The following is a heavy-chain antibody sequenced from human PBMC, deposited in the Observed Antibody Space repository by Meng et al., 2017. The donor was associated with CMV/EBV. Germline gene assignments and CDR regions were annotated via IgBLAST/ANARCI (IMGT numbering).Heavy chain of an antibody. CDR1: GFTFSNYA. CDR2: ISYDGSNK. J-gene: IGHJ4*02. CDR3: ARGDYFDY. Sequence: QGQLVGFGGGVVQPGRSLRLSCAASGFTFSNYAMHWVRQAPGKGLEWVAVISYDGSNKYYADSVKGRFTISRDNSKNTLYLQMNSLRAEDTAVYYCARGDYFDYWGQGTLVTVSS. V-gene: IGHV3-30-3*01.